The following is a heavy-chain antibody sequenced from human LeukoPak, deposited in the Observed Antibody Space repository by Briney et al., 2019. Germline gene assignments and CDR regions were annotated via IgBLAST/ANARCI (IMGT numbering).Heavy chain of an antibody. J-gene: IGHJ5*02. CDR2: INPNSGGT. CDR3: ARGFGGLFLRLPSWFDP. D-gene: IGHD3-10*01. CDR1: GYTFTGYY. Sequence: GASVKVSCKASGYTFTGYYMHWVRQAPGQGLEWMGWINPNSGGTNYAQKFQGRVTMTRDTSISTAYMELSRLRSDDTAVYYCARGFGGLFLRLPSWFDPWGQGTLVTVSS. V-gene: IGHV1-2*02.